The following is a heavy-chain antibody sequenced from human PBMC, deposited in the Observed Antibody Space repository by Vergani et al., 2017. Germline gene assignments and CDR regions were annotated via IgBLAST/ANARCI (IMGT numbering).Heavy chain of an antibody. CDR1: GYTFTSYD. CDR3: ARVGVGYCSGGSCPPDAFDI. V-gene: IGHV1-8*01. CDR2: MNPNSGNT. D-gene: IGHD2-15*01. J-gene: IGHJ3*02. Sequence: QVQLVQSGAEVKKPGASVKVSCKASGYTFTSYDINWVRQATGQGLEWMGWMNPNSGNTGYAQKFQGRVTMTRNTSISTAYMELSSLRSEDTAVYYCARVGVGYCSGGSCPPDAFDIWGQGTMVTVSS.